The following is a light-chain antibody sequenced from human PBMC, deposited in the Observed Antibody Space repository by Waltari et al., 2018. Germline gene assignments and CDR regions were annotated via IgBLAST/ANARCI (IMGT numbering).Light chain of an antibody. J-gene: IGKJ5*01. V-gene: IGKV1-9*01. CDR2: AAS. Sequence: IQLTQSPSSLSASVGDRVTITCRASQAISIYLAWYQQKPGKAPNLLIYAASTLQSGVPSRYIGSGSGAECTRTISRLQPEDFAAYYCQQLRSYPRIPFGQGTRLDI. CDR1: QAISIY. CDR3: QQLRSYPRIP.